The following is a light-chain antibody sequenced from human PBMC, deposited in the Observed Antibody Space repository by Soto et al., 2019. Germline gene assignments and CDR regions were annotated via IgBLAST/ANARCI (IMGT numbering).Light chain of an antibody. V-gene: IGKV1-5*03. J-gene: IGKJ2*01. CDR1: HSVNRW. CDR3: QHYNTYPYT. Sequence: DTQMTQSPSTLSASVGDRVTITCRASHSVNRWLAWYQQKPGKAPNLLIHRASTLQSGVPSRFSGSGSATEFTLTISSLQPDDFATYYCQHYNTYPYTFGQGTRLEIK. CDR2: RAS.